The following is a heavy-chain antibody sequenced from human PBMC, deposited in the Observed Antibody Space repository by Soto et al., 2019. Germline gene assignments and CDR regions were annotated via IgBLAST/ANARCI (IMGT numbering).Heavy chain of an antibody. J-gene: IGHJ4*02. V-gene: IGHV1-46*01. CDR1: GYTFTSYY. CDR3: ARDDFAILFDY. CDR2: INPSGGST. Sequence: ASVKVSCKASGYTFTSYYMHWERQAPGQGLEWMGIINPSGGSTSYAQKFQGRVTMTRDTSTSTVYMELSSLRSEDTAAYYCARDDFAILFDYWGQGTLVTVPS. D-gene: IGHD3-3*01.